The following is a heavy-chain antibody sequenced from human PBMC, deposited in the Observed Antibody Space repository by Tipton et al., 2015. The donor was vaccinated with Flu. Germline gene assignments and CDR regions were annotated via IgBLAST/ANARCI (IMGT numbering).Heavy chain of an antibody. CDR3: ARVADSSDIDY. V-gene: IGHV4-59*01. CDR1: GASIIGYY. CDR2: FHYTGKT. J-gene: IGHJ4*02. D-gene: IGHD2-15*01. Sequence: GLVKPSETPSLTCTLSGASIIGYYLNWIRQPPGKGLEWIGYFHYTGKTDHNPSLKGRVTMSLDSSMTQLSLRLTSVTAADTAVYYCARVADSSDIDYWGQGILVTV.